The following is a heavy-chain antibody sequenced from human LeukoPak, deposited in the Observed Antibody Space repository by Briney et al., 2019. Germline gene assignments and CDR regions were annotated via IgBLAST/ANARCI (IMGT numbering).Heavy chain of an antibody. Sequence: GGSLRLYCTASGFTFSTYAMSWVRQAPGKGLQWVSTVSGYDSRTYYADSVRGRFTISRDNSKNTLYLQLNSLRAEDTAVYYCAKESSGRFDYWGQGALVTVSS. CDR2: VSGYDSRT. CDR1: GFTFSTYA. J-gene: IGHJ4*02. D-gene: IGHD3-10*01. CDR3: AKESSGRFDY. V-gene: IGHV3-23*01.